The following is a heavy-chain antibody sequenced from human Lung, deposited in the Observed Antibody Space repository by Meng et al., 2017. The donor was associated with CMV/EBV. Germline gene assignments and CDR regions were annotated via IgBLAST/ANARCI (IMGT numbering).Heavy chain of an antibody. Sequence: QVQLQGSGPGRVKPSETLSLTCTVSGGSISSYYWSWIRQSAGKGLEWIGRIYTSGTTIYNPSLKSRLTLSLDTSKNQFSLKLNSVTAADTAVYYCARAEADTGNFDYWGQGTLVTVSS. CDR2: IYTSGTT. CDR3: ARAEADTGNFDY. CDR1: GGSISSYY. J-gene: IGHJ4*02. V-gene: IGHV4-4*07. D-gene: IGHD6-19*01.